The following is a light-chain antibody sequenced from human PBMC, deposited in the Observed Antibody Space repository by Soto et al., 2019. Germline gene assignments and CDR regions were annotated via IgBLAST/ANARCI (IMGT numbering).Light chain of an antibody. CDR3: QQYNHWPRMLS. CDR1: QDISNY. V-gene: IGKV1-33*01. J-gene: IGKJ4*01. Sequence: DIQMTQSPSSLSASVGDRVTITCQASQDISNYLNWYQQKPGKAPKLLIYDASNLETGVPSRFSGSGSGTEFTLTIASLQSEDFAVYYCQQYNHWPRMLSFGGGTRVEL. CDR2: DAS.